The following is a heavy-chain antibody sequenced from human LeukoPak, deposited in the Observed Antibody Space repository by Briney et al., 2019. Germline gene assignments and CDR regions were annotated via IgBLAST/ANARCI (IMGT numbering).Heavy chain of an antibody. J-gene: IGHJ4*02. V-gene: IGHV1-2*02. D-gene: IGHD3-10*01. Sequence: ASVKVSCKASGYTLTGYYMHWVRQAPGQGLEWMGWINPNSGGTNYAQKFQGRVTMTRDTSISTAYMELSRLRSDDTAVYYCARTTPMVRGVYDYWGQGTLVTVSS. CDR1: GYTLTGYY. CDR2: INPNSGGT. CDR3: ARTTPMVRGVYDY.